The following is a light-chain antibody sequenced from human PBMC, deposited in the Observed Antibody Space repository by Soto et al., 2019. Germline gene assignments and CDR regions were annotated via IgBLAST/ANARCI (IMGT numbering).Light chain of an antibody. CDR1: QSVSSN. V-gene: IGKV3-20*01. J-gene: IGKJ5*01. CDR3: QQYGSSPPIT. Sequence: DSVLAQSPATLSLSPAERATLSCRASQSVSSNLAWYQQKPGQAPRLLIYGASTRATGIPARFSGSGSGTDFTLTISRLEPEDFAVYYCQQYGSSPPITFGQGTRLEIK. CDR2: GAS.